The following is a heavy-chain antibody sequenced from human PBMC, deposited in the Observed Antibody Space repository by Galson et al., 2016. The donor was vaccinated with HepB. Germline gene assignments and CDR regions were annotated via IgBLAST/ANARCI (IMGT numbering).Heavy chain of an antibody. J-gene: IGHJ4*02. CDR1: GFTFSGYN. D-gene: IGHD1-14*01. Sequence: SLRLSCAASGFTFSGYNMDWVRQAPGKGLEWVSYISSGSSAIYYADSVKGRLTISRDNDKNSLYLQMNSLRDEDTAIYFCARDGNHGYDMDYWGQGTLVTVSS. V-gene: IGHV3-48*02. CDR3: ARDGNHGYDMDY. CDR2: ISSGSSAI.